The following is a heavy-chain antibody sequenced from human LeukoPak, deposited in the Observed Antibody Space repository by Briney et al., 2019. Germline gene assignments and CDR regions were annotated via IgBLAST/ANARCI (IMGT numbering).Heavy chain of an antibody. CDR3: ARDQCSGGSCYGAAFDI. Sequence: ASVKVSCKASGYTFTGYYMHWVRQAPGQGLEWMGWINTNTGNPTYAQGFTGRFVFSLDTSVSTAYLQISSLKAEDTAVYYCARDQCSGGSCYGAAFDIWGQGTMVTVSS. V-gene: IGHV7-4-1*02. CDR1: GYTFTGYY. D-gene: IGHD2-15*01. CDR2: INTNTGNP. J-gene: IGHJ3*02.